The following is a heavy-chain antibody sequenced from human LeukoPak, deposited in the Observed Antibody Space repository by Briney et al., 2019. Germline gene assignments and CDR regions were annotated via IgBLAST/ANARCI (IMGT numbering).Heavy chain of an antibody. CDR3: AGSNLGYCSGGSCYSVDY. J-gene: IGHJ4*02. Sequence: GGSLRLSCAASGFTFSDYYMSWVRQAPGKGLEWVANIEQDGSEKYYVDSVKGRFTISRDNAKNSLYLQMNSLRAEDTAAYYCAGSNLGYCSGGSCYSVDYWGQGTLVTVSS. V-gene: IGHV3-7*03. D-gene: IGHD2-15*01. CDR2: IEQDGSEK. CDR1: GFTFSDYY.